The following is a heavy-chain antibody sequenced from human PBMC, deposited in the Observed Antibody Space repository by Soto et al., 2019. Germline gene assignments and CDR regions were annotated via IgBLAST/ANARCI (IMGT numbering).Heavy chain of an antibody. J-gene: IGHJ4*02. CDR1: GGTFSSYA. V-gene: IGHV1-69*01. CDR2: IIPIFGTA. CDR3: ARANLEYSSSSGIDY. D-gene: IGHD6-6*01. Sequence: QVQLVPSGAEVKKPGSSVKVSCKASGGTFSSYAISWVRQAPGQGLEWMGGIIPIFGTANYAQKFQGRGTITEDESTSTAYMELSSLRSEDTAVYYCARANLEYSSSSGIDYWGQGTLVTVSS.